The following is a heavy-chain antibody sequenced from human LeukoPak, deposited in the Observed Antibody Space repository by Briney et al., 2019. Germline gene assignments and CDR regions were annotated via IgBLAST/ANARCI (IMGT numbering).Heavy chain of an antibody. CDR3: AKGSGWELLGFDY. J-gene: IGHJ4*02. D-gene: IGHD1-26*01. CDR2: VRNDGNKT. CDR1: GFTFRSFG. V-gene: IGHV3-30*02. Sequence: GESLKISCAASGFTFRSFGMHWVRPAPGKGLGWVAFVRNDGNKTYYADSVRGRFTISRDNSKNTLFLQTNTLIPDDTAIYYCAKGSGWELLGFDYWGQGTLVTISS.